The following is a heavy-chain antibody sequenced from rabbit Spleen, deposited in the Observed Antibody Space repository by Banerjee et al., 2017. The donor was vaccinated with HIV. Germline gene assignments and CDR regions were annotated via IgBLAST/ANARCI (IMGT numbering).Heavy chain of an antibody. CDR3: ARDGAGGSYFAL. CDR2: IDPVFGIT. D-gene: IGHD8-1*01. V-gene: IGHV1S47*01. J-gene: IGHJ4*01. Sequence: EQLVESGGGLVQPAGSLTLTCKASGFSFSDRDVMCWVRQAPGKGLEWIGYIDPVFGITYYANWVNGRFSISRENAQNTVFLQMTSLTAADTATYFCARDGAGGSYFALWGQGTLVTVS. CDR1: GFSFSDRDV.